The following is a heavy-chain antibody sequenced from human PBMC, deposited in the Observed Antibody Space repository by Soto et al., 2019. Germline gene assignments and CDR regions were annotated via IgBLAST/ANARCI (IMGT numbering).Heavy chain of an antibody. CDR3: ARTTGRHLDF. D-gene: IGHD4-4*01. Sequence: QLQLQESGPGLVKPWETLSLTCTVSYGSISVSNVFWGWVRQPPGKGLAWIGNIDYSGTAYFNPSLGTRVTFPVDTSKNQCSLTLYSVTAADTAVYYCARTTGRHLDFWGQGILVTVSS. CDR1: YGSISVSNVF. J-gene: IGHJ4*02. V-gene: IGHV4-39*01. CDR2: IDYSGTA.